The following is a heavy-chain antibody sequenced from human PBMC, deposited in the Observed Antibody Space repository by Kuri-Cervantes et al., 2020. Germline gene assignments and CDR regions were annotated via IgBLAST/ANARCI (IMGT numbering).Heavy chain of an antibody. V-gene: IGHV3-30*04. J-gene: IGHJ5*02. CDR1: GFIFSTYA. D-gene: IGHD5-12*01. Sequence: GESLKISCPTSGFIFSTYAMHWVRQAPGKGLEWVALISSDSRNKDHADSVTDRFTISRDNAKNSLYLQMNSLRAEDTAVYYCARDHSSLIVAYNWFDPWGQGTLVTVSS. CDR3: ARDHSSLIVAYNWFDP. CDR2: ISSDSRNK.